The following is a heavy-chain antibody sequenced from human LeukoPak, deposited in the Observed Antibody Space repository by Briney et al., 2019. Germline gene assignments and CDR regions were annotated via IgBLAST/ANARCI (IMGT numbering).Heavy chain of an antibody. CDR3: ARAPGYSGYGFFDY. CDR2: IYHSGST. CDR1: GGSISSSNW. V-gene: IGHV4-4*02. Sequence: SGTLSLTCAVSGGSISSSNWWSWVRQPPGKGLEWIGEIYHSGSTNYNPSLKSRVTTSVDKSKNQFSLKLSSVAAADTAVYYCARAPGYSGYGFFDYWGQGTLVTVSS. J-gene: IGHJ4*02. D-gene: IGHD5-12*01.